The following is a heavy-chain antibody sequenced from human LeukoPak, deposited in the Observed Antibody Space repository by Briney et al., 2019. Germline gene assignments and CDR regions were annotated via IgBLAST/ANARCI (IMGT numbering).Heavy chain of an antibody. CDR1: GSTFTNYW. V-gene: IGHV5-51*01. Sequence: GASLKISCKASGSTFTNYWIAWVRPMPGKGPEWMGRIYPGDSATRYSPSFQGQVTISADKSITTAYLQWSSLEASDTAIYYCSRHYYGSGNYYDSWGQGTLVTVSS. CDR3: SRHYYGSGNYYDS. D-gene: IGHD3-10*01. J-gene: IGHJ4*02. CDR2: IYPGDSAT.